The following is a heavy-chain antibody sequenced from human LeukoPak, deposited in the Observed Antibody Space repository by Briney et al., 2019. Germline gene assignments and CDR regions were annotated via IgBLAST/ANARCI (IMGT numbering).Heavy chain of an antibody. CDR2: ISYDGSNK. Sequence: PGRSLRLSCAASGFTFSSYGMHWVRQAPGKGLEWVAVISYDGSNKYYADSVKGRFTISRDNAKNSLYLQMNSLRAEDTAVYYCAIGRYCSSTSCYAPNWSDPWGQGTLVTVSS. D-gene: IGHD2-2*01. CDR1: GFTFSSYG. V-gene: IGHV3-30*03. J-gene: IGHJ5*02. CDR3: AIGRYCSSTSCYAPNWSDP.